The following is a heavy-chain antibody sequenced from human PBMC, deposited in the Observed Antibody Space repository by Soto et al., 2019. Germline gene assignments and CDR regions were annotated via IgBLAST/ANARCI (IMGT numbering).Heavy chain of an antibody. J-gene: IGHJ4*02. CDR2: ITSSGSRI. CDR1: GFTFSDHY. CDR3: VRGPDYGYWVDYFDH. V-gene: IGHV3-11*01. D-gene: IGHD4-17*01. Sequence: GGSVRLSCAASGFTFSDHYMSWIRQAPGKGQECVSYITSSGSRIYYADSVKGRFTISRDNAKNSLFLQMSNLRAEDTALYYCVRGPDYGYWVDYFDHWGQGALVTVSS.